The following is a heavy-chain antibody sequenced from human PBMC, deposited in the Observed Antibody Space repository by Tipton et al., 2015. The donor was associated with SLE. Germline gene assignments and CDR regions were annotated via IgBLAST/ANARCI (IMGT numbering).Heavy chain of an antibody. D-gene: IGHD3-10*01. J-gene: IGHJ6*02. CDR1: GYTFTTYG. CDR2: ISTYNGNT. Sequence: QVQLVQSGAEVKKPGASVKVSCKASGYTFTTYGISWVRQAPGQGLEWMGWISTYNGNTHYAQKLQGRVTMTTYTSTSTAYMELRSLRSDDTAVYYCAREVYSGSYYYYYGMDVWGQGTTVTISS. CDR3: AREVYSGSYYYYYGMDV. V-gene: IGHV1-18*01.